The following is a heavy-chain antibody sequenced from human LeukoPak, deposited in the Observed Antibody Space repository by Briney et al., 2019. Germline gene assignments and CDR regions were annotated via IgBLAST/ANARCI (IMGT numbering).Heavy chain of an antibody. J-gene: IGHJ4*02. Sequence: GRSLRLSCAASGFTFSSYGMHWVRQAPGKGLEWVAVISYDGSNKYYADSVKGRFTISRDNSKNTLYLQMNSLRAEDTAVYYCAKDLENYYDSSGLFDYWGQGTLVTVSS. D-gene: IGHD3-22*01. V-gene: IGHV3-30*18. CDR3: AKDLENYYDSSGLFDY. CDR2: ISYDGSNK. CDR1: GFTFSSYG.